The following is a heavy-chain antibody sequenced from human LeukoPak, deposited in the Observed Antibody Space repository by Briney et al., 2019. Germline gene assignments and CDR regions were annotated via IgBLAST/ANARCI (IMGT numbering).Heavy chain of an antibody. CDR3: ARDPYGGNWFDY. CDR2: IYSGGST. D-gene: IGHD2-21*01. Sequence: GGSLRLSCAASGFTVSSNYMSWVRQAPGKGLEWVSVIYSGGSTDYADSVKGRFTISRDNSKNTLYLQMNSLRAEDTAVYYCARDPYGGNWFDYWGQGTLVTVSS. J-gene: IGHJ4*02. CDR1: GFTVSSNY. V-gene: IGHV3-66*01.